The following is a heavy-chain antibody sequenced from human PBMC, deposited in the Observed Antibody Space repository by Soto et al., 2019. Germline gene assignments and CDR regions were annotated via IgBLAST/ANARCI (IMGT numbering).Heavy chain of an antibody. V-gene: IGHV1-69*13. CDR3: ARVIKLRQLGENALDI. J-gene: IGHJ3*02. D-gene: IGHD6-13*01. CDR1: GGTFSSYA. CDR2: IIPIFVTA. Sequence: ASVKVSCKASGGTFSSYAISWVQQAPAQGLEWMGGIIPIFVTANYAQKFQGRVTIPADEFTSTAYMELSSLRSEDTAVYYCARVIKLRQLGENALDIWGQGTMVTVSS.